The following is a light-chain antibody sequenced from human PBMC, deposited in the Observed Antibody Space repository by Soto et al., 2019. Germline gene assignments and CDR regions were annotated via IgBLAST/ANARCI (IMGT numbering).Light chain of an antibody. J-gene: IGLJ2*01. CDR3: SSYTSSSPVV. CDR2: GNT. CDR1: SSNIGAGYG. Sequence: QSVLTQPPSVSGAPGQRVTISCTGSSSNIGAGYGVHWYQQLPGAAPKLLIYGNTNRPSGVPDRISGSQSGTSASLAITGLQAEDEADYYCSSYTSSSPVVFGGGTKLTVL. V-gene: IGLV1-40*01.